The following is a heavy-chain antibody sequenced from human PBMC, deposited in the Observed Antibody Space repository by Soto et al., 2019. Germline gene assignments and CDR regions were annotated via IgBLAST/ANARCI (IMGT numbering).Heavy chain of an antibody. CDR2: IYPGDSDT. CDR3: ARRGRWLQAGAYFGY. V-gene: IGHV5-51*01. CDR1: GYSCTSYG. Sequence: LKISYKGSGYSCTSYGIGCVRQKPGKGLEWMGIIYPGDSDTRYSPSFQGQVTISADKSISTAYLQWSSLKASDTAMYYCARRGRWLQAGAYFGYWVQGPLGTV. J-gene: IGHJ4*02. D-gene: IGHD3-16*01.